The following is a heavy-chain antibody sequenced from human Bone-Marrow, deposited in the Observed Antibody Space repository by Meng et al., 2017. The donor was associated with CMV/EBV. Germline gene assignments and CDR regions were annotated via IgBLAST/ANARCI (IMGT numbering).Heavy chain of an antibody. V-gene: IGHV1-69*06. J-gene: IGHJ4*02. D-gene: IGHD2-21*02. CDR3: ATGSAYCGGDCYTAPDY. CDR1: GTFSSSD. Sequence: GTFSSSDISWVRQAPGQGLEWMGGIIPIFGTANYAQKFQGGVTITADKSTSTAYMELSRLRSEDTAVYYCATGSAYCGGDCYTAPDYWGQGTLVTVSS. CDR2: IIPIFGTA.